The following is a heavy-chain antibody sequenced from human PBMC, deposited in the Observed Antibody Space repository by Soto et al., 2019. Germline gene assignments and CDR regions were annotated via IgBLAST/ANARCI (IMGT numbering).Heavy chain of an antibody. Sequence: ASVKVSCKASGYTFTSYGISWVRQAPGQGLEWMGWISAYNGNTNYAQKLQGRVTITTDTSTSTAYMELRSLRSDDTAVYYCAISTTYYYDSSGYFPRYWGQGTLVTVSS. CDR3: AISTTYYYDSSGYFPRY. D-gene: IGHD3-22*01. J-gene: IGHJ4*02. CDR2: ISAYNGNT. CDR1: GYTFTSYG. V-gene: IGHV1-18*01.